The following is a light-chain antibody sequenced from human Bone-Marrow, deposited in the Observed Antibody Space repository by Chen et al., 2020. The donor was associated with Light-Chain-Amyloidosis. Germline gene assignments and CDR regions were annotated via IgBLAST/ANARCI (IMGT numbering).Light chain of an antibody. CDR3: QSYDSRLSGSV. CDR1: SSNIGAGFD. V-gene: IGLV1-40*01. J-gene: IGLJ2*01. Sequence: QSVLTPPPSVSGAPGQRVSISRSGTSSNIGAGFDVHWYQQFPGTAPKLLISHNTNRPAGVPDRFSGSKSVTSASLAITGLQADDEGEYYCQSYDSRLSGSVFGGGAKLTVL. CDR2: HNT.